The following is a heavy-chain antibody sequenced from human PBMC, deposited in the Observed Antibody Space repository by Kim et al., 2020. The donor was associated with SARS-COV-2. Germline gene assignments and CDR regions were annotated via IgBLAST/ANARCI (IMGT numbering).Heavy chain of an antibody. D-gene: IGHD3-10*01. CDR2: IDPSDSYT. CDR1: GYSFTSYW. J-gene: IGHJ6*02. V-gene: IGHV5-10-1*01. Sequence: GESLKISCKGSGYSFTSYWISWVRQMPGKGLEWMGRIDPSDSYTNYSPSFQGHVTISADKSISTAYLQWSSQKASDTAMYYCARQEGPGSGLLWFGELPGYYYYGMDVWGQGTTVTVSS. CDR3: ARQEGPGSGLLWFGELPGYYYYGMDV.